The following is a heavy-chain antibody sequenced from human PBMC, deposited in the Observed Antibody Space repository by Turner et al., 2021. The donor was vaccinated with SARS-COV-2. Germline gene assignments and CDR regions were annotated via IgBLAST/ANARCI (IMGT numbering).Heavy chain of an antibody. Sequence: QLLVQVSGPFLVNPSATLFHPCTVSDGSITSNSHYWGWVRQPPGKGLEWIGITYYPGGSYYNPSLRGRVTMSVDPSQNQFSLILRSVTAADTAVYYCVTSVRRSGYFQRWGQGSLVSVSS. V-gene: IGHV4-39*01. CDR3: VTSVRRSGYFQR. CDR1: DGSITSNSHY. J-gene: IGHJ1*01. CDR2: TYYPGGS.